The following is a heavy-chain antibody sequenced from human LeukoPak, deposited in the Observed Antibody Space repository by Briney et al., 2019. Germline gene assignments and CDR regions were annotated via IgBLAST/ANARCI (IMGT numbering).Heavy chain of an antibody. J-gene: IGHJ4*02. CDR2: ISYEGSIQ. CDR1: GFSVSSNY. Sequence: PGGSLRLSCAASGFSVSSNYMSWVRQAPGKGLEWVAIISYEGSIQYYADSVQGRFTISRDNSKNTLYLQLNSLRDEDTAVYYCARDLCSGGSWCYVPDHWGRGTLVTVSS. CDR3: ARDLCSGGSWCYVPDH. D-gene: IGHD2-15*01. V-gene: IGHV3-30-3*01.